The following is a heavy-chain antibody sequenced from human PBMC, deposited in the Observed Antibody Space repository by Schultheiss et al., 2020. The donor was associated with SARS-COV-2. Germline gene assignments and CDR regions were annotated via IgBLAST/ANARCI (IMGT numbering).Heavy chain of an antibody. V-gene: IGHV3-11*01. CDR2: ISSSGSTI. D-gene: IGHD3-10*01. CDR3: AKGGGYYGSGSKGFFDY. CDR1: GFTFSNAW. Sequence: GGSLRLSCAASGFTFSNAWMSWVRQAPGKGLEWVSYISSSGSTIYYADSVKGRFTISRDNAKNSLYLQMNSLRAEDTAVYYCAKGGGYYGSGSKGFFDYWGQGTLVTVSS. J-gene: IGHJ4*02.